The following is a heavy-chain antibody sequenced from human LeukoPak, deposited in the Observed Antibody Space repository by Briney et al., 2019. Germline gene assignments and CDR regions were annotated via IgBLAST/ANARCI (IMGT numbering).Heavy chain of an antibody. J-gene: IGHJ6*02. Sequence: GGSLRLSCAACGFTVSRNYMSWVRQAPGKGLEWVSVISSGDTTYYADSVKGRFTITRDSSKNTLYLQMNSLRAEDTAVYFCARGPRLERHGMDVWGQGTTVTVSS. D-gene: IGHD1-1*01. CDR1: GFTVSRNY. CDR3: ARGPRLERHGMDV. CDR2: ISSGDTT. V-gene: IGHV3-66*01.